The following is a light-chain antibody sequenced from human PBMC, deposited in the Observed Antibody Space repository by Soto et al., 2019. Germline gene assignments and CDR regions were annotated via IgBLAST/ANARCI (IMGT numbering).Light chain of an antibody. J-gene: IGLJ3*02. CDR2: DVS. CDR1: SSDVGAYNY. V-gene: IGLV2-8*01. Sequence: QSALTQPPSASGSPGQSVTISCTGTSSDVGAYNYVSWYQQHPGKAPKLMIYDVSKRPSGVPDRFSGSKSGNTASLTVSGLQAEYEADFYCISYAVGSIWVFGGGAKVTVL. CDR3: ISYAVGSIWV.